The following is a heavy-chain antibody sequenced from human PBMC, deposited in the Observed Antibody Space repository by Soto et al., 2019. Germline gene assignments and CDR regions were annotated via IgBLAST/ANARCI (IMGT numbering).Heavy chain of an antibody. Sequence: GESLKISCKGSGYSFTSYWIGWVRQMPGKGLEWMGIIYPGDSDTRYSPSFQGQVTISADKSISTAYLQWSSLKASDTAMYYCARRAQGRGGGSSYYYYYMDVWGKGTTVTVSS. J-gene: IGHJ6*03. D-gene: IGHD2-15*01. CDR1: GYSFTSYW. CDR3: ARRAQGRGGGSSYYYYYMDV. V-gene: IGHV5-51*01. CDR2: IYPGDSDT.